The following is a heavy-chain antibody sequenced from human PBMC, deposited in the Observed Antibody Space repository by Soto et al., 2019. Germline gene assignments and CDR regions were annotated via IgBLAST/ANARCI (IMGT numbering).Heavy chain of an antibody. V-gene: IGHV7-4-1*01. Sequence: GASVKVSCKASGYTFTSYAMNWVRQAPGQGLEWMGWINTNTGNPTYAQGFTGRFVFSLDTSVSTAYLQICSLKAEDTAVYYCARDAFGEQWLDPLYYYGMDVWGQRTTVTVSS. CDR1: GYTFTSYA. CDR2: INTNTGNP. D-gene: IGHD6-19*01. J-gene: IGHJ6*02. CDR3: ARDAFGEQWLDPLYYYGMDV.